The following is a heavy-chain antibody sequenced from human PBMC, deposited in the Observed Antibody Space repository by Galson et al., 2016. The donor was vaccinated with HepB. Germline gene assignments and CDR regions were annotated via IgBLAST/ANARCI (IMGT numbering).Heavy chain of an antibody. CDR3: ARVATYNWNDGYFYY. CDR1: GYTFTSYY. CDR2: INPSGGST. D-gene: IGHD1-20*01. V-gene: IGHV1-46*01. J-gene: IGHJ4*02. Sequence: SVKVSCKASGYTFTSYYMHWVRQAPGQGLEWMGIINPSGGSTSYAQKFQGRVTMTRDTSTSTVYMELSSLRSEDTAAYYCARVATYNWNDGYFYYWGQGTLVTVSS.